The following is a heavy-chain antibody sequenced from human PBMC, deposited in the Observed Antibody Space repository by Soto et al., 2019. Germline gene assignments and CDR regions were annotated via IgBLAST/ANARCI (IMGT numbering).Heavy chain of an antibody. CDR3: ARAPGPRFENWFDP. D-gene: IGHD3-10*01. CDR2: IIPIFGTA. J-gene: IGHJ5*02. Sequence: RASVKVSCKASGGTFSSYAISWVRQAPGQGLEWMGGIIPIFGTANYAQKFQGRVTITADESTSTAYMELSSLRSEDTAVYYCARAPGPRFENWFDPWGQGTLVTVSS. CDR1: GGTFSSYA. V-gene: IGHV1-69*13.